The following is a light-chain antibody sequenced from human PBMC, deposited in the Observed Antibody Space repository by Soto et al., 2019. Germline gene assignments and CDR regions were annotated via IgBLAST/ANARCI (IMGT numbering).Light chain of an antibody. CDR2: DAS. CDR3: QQYGSSPLT. J-gene: IGKJ4*01. CDR1: QSVSSSF. V-gene: IGKV3D-20*01. Sequence: IVLTQSPSTLSSSPGERVTLSCRASQSVSSSFLAWYQQKPGQAPRLLIYDASSKATGIPDRFSGSGSGTDFTLTISRLEPEDFAVYYCQQYGSSPLTFGGGTKLDIK.